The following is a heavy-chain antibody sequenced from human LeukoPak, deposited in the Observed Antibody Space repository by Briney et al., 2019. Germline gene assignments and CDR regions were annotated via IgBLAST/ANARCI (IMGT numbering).Heavy chain of an antibody. D-gene: IGHD6-19*01. CDR1: GFTFSSYA. J-gene: IGHJ3*02. V-gene: IGHV3-30-3*01. CDR2: ISYDGSNK. Sequence: GGSLRLSCAASGFTFSSYAMHWVRQAPGKGLEWVAVISYDGSNKYYADSVKGRFTISRDNSKNTLYLQMNGLRAEDTAVYYCARDRKQGRDAFDIWGQGTMVTVSS. CDR3: ARDRKQGRDAFDI.